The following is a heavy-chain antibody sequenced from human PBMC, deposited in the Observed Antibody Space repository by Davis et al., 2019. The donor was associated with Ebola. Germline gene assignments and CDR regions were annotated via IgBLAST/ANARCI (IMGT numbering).Heavy chain of an antibody. J-gene: IGHJ4*02. CDR2: IYDSGST. CDR3: ARSGGWIQLWFGY. V-gene: IGHV4-39*01. CDR1: GGSISSSSYY. Sequence: MPSETLSLTCTVSGGSISSSSYYRGWIRQPPGKGLEGIGSIYDSGSTFYNPSLKSRVTISVDTSKNQFSLKLSSVTAADTAVYYCARSGGWIQLWFGYWGQGTLVTVSS. D-gene: IGHD5-18*01.